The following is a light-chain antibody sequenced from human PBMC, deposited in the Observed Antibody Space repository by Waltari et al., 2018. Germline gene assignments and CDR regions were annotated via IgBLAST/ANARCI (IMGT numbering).Light chain of an antibody. V-gene: IGKV3-20*01. CDR1: QKFLTNY. CDR2: GAS. Sequence: RASQKFLTNYLAWEQHKPGQAPRLLIDGASKRATGIADRFSGSGSGTDFSLTISRLETEDFAVYYSQNYGGSSLFTFGPGTKVDFK. CDR3: QNYGGSSLFT. J-gene: IGKJ3*01.